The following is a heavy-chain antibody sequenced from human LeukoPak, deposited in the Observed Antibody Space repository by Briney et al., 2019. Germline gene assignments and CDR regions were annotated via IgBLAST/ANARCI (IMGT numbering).Heavy chain of an antibody. CDR3: ARSDGDGYTWGYFDY. J-gene: IGHJ4*02. CDR2: IYPGDSDT. D-gene: IGHD5-24*01. V-gene: IGHV5-51*01. CDR1: GYSFSNYW. Sequence: GESLKISCKGSGYSFSNYWIGWVRQMPGKGLEWMGIIYPGDSDTRYSPSFQGQVTISADKSISTAYLQWSSLKASDTAMYYCARSDGDGYTWGYFDYWGQGTLVTVSS.